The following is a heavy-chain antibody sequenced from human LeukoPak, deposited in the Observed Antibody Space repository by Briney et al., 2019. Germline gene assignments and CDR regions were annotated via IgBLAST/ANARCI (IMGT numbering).Heavy chain of an antibody. V-gene: IGHV4-34*01. CDR3: ARGSYYGSGSYYNPASYFDY. CDR1: GGSFSGYY. D-gene: IGHD3-10*01. CDR2: INHSGST. J-gene: IGHJ4*02. Sequence: SETLSLTCAVYGGSFSGYYWSWIRQPPGKGLEWIGEINHSGSTNYNPSLKSRVTISVDTSKNQFSLQLNSVSPEDTAVYYCARGSYYGSGSYYNPASYFDYWGQGTLVTVSS.